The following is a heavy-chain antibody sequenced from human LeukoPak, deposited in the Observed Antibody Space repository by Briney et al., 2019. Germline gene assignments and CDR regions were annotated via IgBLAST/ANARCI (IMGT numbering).Heavy chain of an antibody. V-gene: IGHV3-11*06. CDR3: ARERGYDSSGYYRYYFDY. D-gene: IGHD3-22*01. CDR1: GFTFSDYY. J-gene: IGHJ4*02. Sequence: GGSLRLSCAASGFTFSDYYMSWIRQDPGKGLEWVSYISSISSYTNYADSVKGRFTISRDNAKNSLYLQMNSLRAEDTAVYYCARERGYDSSGYYRYYFDYWGQGTLVTVSS. CDR2: ISSISSYT.